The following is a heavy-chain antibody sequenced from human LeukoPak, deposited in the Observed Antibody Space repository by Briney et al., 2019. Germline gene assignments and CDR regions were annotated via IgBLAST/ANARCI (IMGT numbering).Heavy chain of an antibody. CDR3: AREKASITMVRGVGPGDY. Sequence: GASVKVSCKASGYTFTSYGISWVRQAPGQGLEWMGWISAYNGNTNYAQKLQGRGTMTTDTSTSTAYMELRSLRSDDTAVYYCAREKASITMVRGVGPGDYWGQGTLVTVSS. CDR1: GYTFTSYG. V-gene: IGHV1-18*01. CDR2: ISAYNGNT. D-gene: IGHD3-10*01. J-gene: IGHJ4*02.